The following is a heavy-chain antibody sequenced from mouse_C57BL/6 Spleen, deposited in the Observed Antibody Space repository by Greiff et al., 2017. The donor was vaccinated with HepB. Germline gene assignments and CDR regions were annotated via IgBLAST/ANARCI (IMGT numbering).Heavy chain of an antibody. D-gene: IGHD4-1*01. CDR1: GYTFTSYW. CDR2: IYPGSGST. Sequence: QVQLQQPGAELVKPGASVKMSCKASGYTFTSYWITWVKQRPGQGLEWIGDIYPGSGSTNYNEKFKSKATLTVDTSSSTAYMQLSSLTSEDSAVYHCARSWDVLSYAMDYWGQGTSVTVSS. J-gene: IGHJ4*01. CDR3: ARSWDVLSYAMDY. V-gene: IGHV1-55*01.